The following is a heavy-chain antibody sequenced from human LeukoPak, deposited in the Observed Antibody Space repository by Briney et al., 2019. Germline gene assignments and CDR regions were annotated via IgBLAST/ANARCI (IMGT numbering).Heavy chain of an antibody. CDR3: ATENY. CDR2: IKPDGSEK. Sequence: AGGSLRLSCAVSGLTFSNCWMSWVRQAPGKGPEWVATIKPDGSEKFYVDSVKGRFTISRDNTKNSLFLQMNSLSADDTAVYHCATENYWGQGTLVAVSS. CDR1: GLTFSNCW. J-gene: IGHJ4*02. V-gene: IGHV3-7*01.